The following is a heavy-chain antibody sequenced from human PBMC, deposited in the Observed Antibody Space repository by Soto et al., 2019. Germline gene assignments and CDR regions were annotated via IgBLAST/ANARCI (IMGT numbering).Heavy chain of an antibody. D-gene: IGHD2-15*01. Sequence: EVQLVESGGGLVQPGGSLRLSCADSGFTFSTYWMSWVRQAPGKGLEWVANIKQDGSDKYYVDSVKGRFTISRDNAKNSLYLQMNGLRAEATAVYYCAILNSLAGHYWGQGTLVTVSS. V-gene: IGHV3-7*05. CDR3: AILNSLAGHY. CDR1: GFTFSTYW. CDR2: IKQDGSDK. J-gene: IGHJ4*02.